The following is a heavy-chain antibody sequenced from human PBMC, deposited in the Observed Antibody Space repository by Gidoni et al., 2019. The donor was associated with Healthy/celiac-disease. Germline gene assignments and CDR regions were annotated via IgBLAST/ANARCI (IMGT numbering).Heavy chain of an antibody. D-gene: IGHD2-2*01. CDR3: TTGTGIVVVPAAAYYMDV. Sequence: EVQLVESGGGLVKPGGSLRLSCAASGFTFSNAWMSWVRQAPGKGLEWVGRIKSKTDGGTTDYAAPVKGRFTISRDDSKNTLYLQMNSLKTEDTAVYYCTTGTGIVVVPAAAYYMDVWGKGTTVTVSS. CDR2: IKSKTDGGTT. CDR1: GFTFSNAW. V-gene: IGHV3-15*01. J-gene: IGHJ6*03.